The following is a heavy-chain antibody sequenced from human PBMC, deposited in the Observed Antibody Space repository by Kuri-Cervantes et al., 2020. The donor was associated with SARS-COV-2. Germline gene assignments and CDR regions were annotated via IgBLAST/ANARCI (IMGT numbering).Heavy chain of an antibody. CDR1: GFNFSSYA. Sequence: GGSLRLSCAASGFNFSSYAMHWVRQAPGKGLEWVAVISYDGSNKYYADSVKGRFTISRDNSKNTLDLQMNSLRAEDTAVYYCARNANYHHDSSPGPFDPWGQGTLVTVSS. D-gene: IGHD3-22*01. J-gene: IGHJ5*02. CDR3: ARNANYHHDSSPGPFDP. CDR2: ISYDGSNK. V-gene: IGHV3-30-3*01.